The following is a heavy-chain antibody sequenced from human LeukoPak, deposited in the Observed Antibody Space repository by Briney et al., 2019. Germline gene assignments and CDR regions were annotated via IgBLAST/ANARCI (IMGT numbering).Heavy chain of an antibody. J-gene: IGHJ4*02. CDR3: ARDLAGHYYGSGSSFDY. V-gene: IGHV3-7*01. D-gene: IGHD3-10*01. Sequence: GGSLRLSCAASGFTFSAYWMSWVRQAPGKGLEWVANIREDGSEKYYVDSVKDQFTISRDNAKNSLFLQMDSLRAEDTAVYYCARDLAGHYYGSGSSFDYWGQGTLVTVSS. CDR2: IREDGSEK. CDR1: GFTFSAYW.